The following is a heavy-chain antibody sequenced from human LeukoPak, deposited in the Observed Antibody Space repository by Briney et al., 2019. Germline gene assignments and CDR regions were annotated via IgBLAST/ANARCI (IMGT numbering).Heavy chain of an antibody. Sequence: PSETLSLTCTDSGGSISSDYWSWIRQPAGKGLEWIGRIYTSGSTNYNPSLKSRVTMSVDTSKNQFSLKLSSVTAADTAVYYCARDSIAVAGDYYSGMDVWGQGTTVTVSS. J-gene: IGHJ6*02. D-gene: IGHD6-19*01. CDR3: ARDSIAVAGDYYSGMDV. CDR2: IYTSGST. V-gene: IGHV4-4*07. CDR1: GGSISSDY.